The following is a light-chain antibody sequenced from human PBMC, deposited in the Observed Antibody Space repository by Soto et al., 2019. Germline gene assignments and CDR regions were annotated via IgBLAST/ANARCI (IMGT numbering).Light chain of an antibody. CDR3: CSYAGSSYV. V-gene: IGLV2-11*01. CDR1: SSDVGGYNY. CDR2: DVT. Sequence: QSALTQPRSVSLSPGQSVAISCTGTSSDVGGYNYVSLYQQHPGKAPKFMIYDVTKRPSGVPDRFSGSKSGNTASLTISGLQAEDEADYYCCSYAGSSYVFGTGTKVTVL. J-gene: IGLJ1*01.